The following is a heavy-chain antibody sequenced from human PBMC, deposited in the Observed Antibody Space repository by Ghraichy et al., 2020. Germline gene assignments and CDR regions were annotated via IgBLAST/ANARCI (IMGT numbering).Heavy chain of an antibody. CDR1: EFTFSTYS. J-gene: IGHJ3*02. V-gene: IGHV3-48*02. CDR3: ARGKQWLVQGAFDI. Sequence: GGSLRLSFAASEFTFSTYSMNWVRQAPGKGLEWISFISTTSNSIYYADSVKGRFTISRDNAKSSLYLQMNSLRDEDTAVYYCARGKQWLVQGAFDIWGQGTMVTVSS. D-gene: IGHD6-19*01. CDR2: ISTTSNSI.